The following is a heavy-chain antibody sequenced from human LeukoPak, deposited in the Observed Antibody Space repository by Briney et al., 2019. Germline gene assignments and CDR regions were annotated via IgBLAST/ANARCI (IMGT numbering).Heavy chain of an antibody. J-gene: IGHJ4*02. CDR2: ISYTGTYI. V-gene: IGHV3-21*01. CDR3: ARDRAPVEMATIPLDY. CDR1: AFSLNTYN. D-gene: IGHD5-24*01. Sequence: GGSLRLSCVVSAFSLNTYNMNWVRQAPGKGLEWVSSISYTGTYIYYADSVKGRFTISRDNAKNSLYLQMNSLRAEDTAVYYCARDRAPVEMATIPLDYWGQGTLVTVSS.